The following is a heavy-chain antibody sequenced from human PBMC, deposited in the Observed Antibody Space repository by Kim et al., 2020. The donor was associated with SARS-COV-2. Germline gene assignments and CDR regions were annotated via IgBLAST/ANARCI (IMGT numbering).Heavy chain of an antibody. J-gene: IGHJ6*02. CDR1: GYTFTSYG. D-gene: IGHD3-9*01. V-gene: IGHV1-18*01. CDR3: ARGQLSILTGYYRHYYGMDV. Sequence: ASVKVSCKASGYTFTSYGISWVRQAPGQGLEWMGWISAYNGNTNYAQKLQGRVTMTTDTSTSTAYMELRSLRSDDTAVYYCARGQLSILTGYYRHYYGMDVWGQGTTVTVSS. CDR2: ISAYNGNT.